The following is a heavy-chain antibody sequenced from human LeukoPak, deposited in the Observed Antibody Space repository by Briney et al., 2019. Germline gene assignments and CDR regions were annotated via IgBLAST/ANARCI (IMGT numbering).Heavy chain of an antibody. Sequence: PSETLSLTCAVYGGSFSGYYWSWIRQPPGKGLEWIGYIYYSGSTNYNPSLKSRVTISVDTSKNQFSLKLSSVTAADTAVYHCARHKWSLYDAFDIWGQGTMVTVSS. CDR1: GGSFSGYY. D-gene: IGHD2-15*01. CDR2: IYYSGST. CDR3: ARHKWSLYDAFDI. V-gene: IGHV4-59*08. J-gene: IGHJ3*02.